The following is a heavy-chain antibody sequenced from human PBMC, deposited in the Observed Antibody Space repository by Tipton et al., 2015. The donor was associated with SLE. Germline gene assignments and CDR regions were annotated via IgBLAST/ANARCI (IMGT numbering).Heavy chain of an antibody. CDR2: IYYSGST. Sequence: TLSLTCTVSGGSISSGSYYWSWIRQPAGKGLEWIGYIYYSGSTNYNPSLKSRVTISVDTSKNQFSLKLSSVTAADTAVYYCAREAAGYGSGTPRAFDIWGQGTMVTVSS. J-gene: IGHJ3*02. V-gene: IGHV4-61*10. D-gene: IGHD3-10*01. CDR1: GGSISSGSYY. CDR3: AREAAGYGSGTPRAFDI.